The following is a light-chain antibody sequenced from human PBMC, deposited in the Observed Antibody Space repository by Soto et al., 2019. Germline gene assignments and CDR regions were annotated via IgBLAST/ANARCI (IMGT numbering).Light chain of an antibody. CDR1: QGISSY. V-gene: IGKV1-9*01. CDR2: AAS. CDR3: QQYNNWTRT. Sequence: DIQLTQSPSFLSASVGDRFTITCRASQGISSYLAWYQQKPGKAPKLLIYAASTLQSGVPSRFSGSGAGTECTLTISSLQSEDFAVDYCQQYNNWTRTFGQGTQVDIK. J-gene: IGKJ1*01.